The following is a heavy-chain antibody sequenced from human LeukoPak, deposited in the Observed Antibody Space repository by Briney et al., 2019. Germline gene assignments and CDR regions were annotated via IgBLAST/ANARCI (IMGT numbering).Heavy chain of an antibody. J-gene: IGHJ4*02. V-gene: IGHV1-2*02. Sequence: ASVKLSCKASGYTFTGYYMHWARQAPGQGLEWMGWINPNSGGTNYAQKFQGRVTMTRDTSISTAYMELSRLRSDDTAVYYCARLPDCGGDCYFFDYWGQGTLVTVSS. CDR2: INPNSGGT. CDR3: ARLPDCGGDCYFFDY. CDR1: GYTFTGYY. D-gene: IGHD2-21*01.